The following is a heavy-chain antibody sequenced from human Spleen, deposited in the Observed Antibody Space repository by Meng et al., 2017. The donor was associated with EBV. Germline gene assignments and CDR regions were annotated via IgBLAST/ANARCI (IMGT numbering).Heavy chain of an antibody. CDR2: VHYTGST. CDR3: ARPFPSWQSPRLDPFGA. V-gene: IGHV4-39*01. Sequence: QLQVRESGPGQVKPSGPLPLTCTVSGDSNSSFSYLGWIRQPPGRGLEWIGSVHYTGSTYYSPSLKSRVTVSVDTSKNQFSLRLTSVTAADTAVYYCARPFPSWQSPRLDPFGAWGQGTLVTVSS. CDR1: GDSNSSFSY. J-gene: IGHJ5*02. D-gene: IGHD6-19*01.